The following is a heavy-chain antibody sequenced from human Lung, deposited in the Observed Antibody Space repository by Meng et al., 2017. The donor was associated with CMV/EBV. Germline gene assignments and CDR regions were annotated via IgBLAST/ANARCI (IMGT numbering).Heavy chain of an antibody. CDR2: IRSKSYGGTT. J-gene: IGHJ4*02. V-gene: IGHV3-49*04. CDR1: GFAFADYA. Sequence: SCAASGFAFADYAMSWVRQAPGKGLEWVSFIRSKSYGGTTLYAASVKGRFTISRDDSKGVAYLQMNSLRTEDTAIYYCTRTWLTGDTYYFDYWGQGXLVTVSS. D-gene: IGHD7-27*01. CDR3: TRTWLTGDTYYFDY.